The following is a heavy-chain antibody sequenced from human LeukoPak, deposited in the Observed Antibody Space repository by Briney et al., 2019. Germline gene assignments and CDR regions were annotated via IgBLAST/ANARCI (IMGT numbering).Heavy chain of an antibody. CDR2: ISSSSIYT. Sequence: GGSLRLSCAASGFIFSDYYMSWIRQAPGKGLEWLSYISSSSIYTSYADSVKGRFTISRDNTKNSLYLQLNSLRAEDTAVYYCARGSPPDYWGQGTLVTVSS. CDR1: GFIFSDYY. D-gene: IGHD2-15*01. CDR3: ARGSPPDY. J-gene: IGHJ4*02. V-gene: IGHV3-11*05.